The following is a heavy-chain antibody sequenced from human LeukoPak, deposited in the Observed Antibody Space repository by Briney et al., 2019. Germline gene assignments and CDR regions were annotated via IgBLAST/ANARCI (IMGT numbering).Heavy chain of an antibody. D-gene: IGHD3-22*01. CDR2: IIPIFGTA. V-gene: IGHV1-69*13. J-gene: IGHJ6*02. CDR3: ARLSSGYLYYYGMDV. Sequence: PVKVSCKASGGTFSSYASSWVRQAPGQGLEWMGGIIPIFGTANYAQKFQGRVTITADESTSTAYMELSSLRSEDTAVYYCARLSSGYLYYYGMDVWGQGTTVTVSS. CDR1: GGTFSSYA.